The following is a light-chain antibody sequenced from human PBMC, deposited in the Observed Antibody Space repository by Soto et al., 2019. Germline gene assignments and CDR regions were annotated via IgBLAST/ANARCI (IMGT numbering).Light chain of an antibody. Sequence: QSALTQPPSASGSPGQSVTISCTGTSSDVGSYNYVSWYQQHPGKAPKLMIYEVSKRPSGVPDRCSGSKSGNTASLTVSGLQAEAEADYYGSSYAGSNNQVFGTGTKVTVL. V-gene: IGLV2-8*01. CDR1: SSDVGSYNY. CDR3: SSYAGSNNQV. J-gene: IGLJ1*01. CDR2: EVS.